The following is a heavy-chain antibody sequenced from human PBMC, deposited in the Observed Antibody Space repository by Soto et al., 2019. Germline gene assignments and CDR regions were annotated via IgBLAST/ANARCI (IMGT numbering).Heavy chain of an antibody. CDR1: GCRNSRDA. J-gene: IGHJ5*01. D-gene: IGHD1-26*01. CDR3: ARGRSGSP. V-gene: IGHV1-8*01. Sequence: ASVKGSWKTSGCRNSRDASSWVRQATGQGLEWMGWMNPNSANTGYAQKFQGRVTMTRDTSISTAYMELSSLTSEDTAVYYCARGRSGSPWGQGTLVTVSS. CDR2: MNPNSANT.